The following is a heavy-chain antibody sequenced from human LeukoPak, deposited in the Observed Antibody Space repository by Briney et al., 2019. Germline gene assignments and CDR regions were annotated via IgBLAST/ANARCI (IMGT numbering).Heavy chain of an antibody. J-gene: IGHJ3*02. CDR1: GDSVSSNSAT. Sequence: SQTLSLTCAISGDSVSSNSATWNWIRQSPSRGLEWLGRTYYRSKWYNDYAVSVKSRITINPDTSKNQFSLQLDSVTPEDTAVYYCCHSLSGRTGAFDIWGRGTVVTVSS. V-gene: IGHV6-1*01. CDR2: TYYRSKWYN. CDR3: CHSLSGRTGAFDI. D-gene: IGHD2-21*01.